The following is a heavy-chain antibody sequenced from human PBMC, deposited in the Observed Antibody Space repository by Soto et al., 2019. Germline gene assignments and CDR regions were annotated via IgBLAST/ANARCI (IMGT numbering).Heavy chain of an antibody. D-gene: IGHD1-26*01. Sequence: GGSLRLSCAGFGFTFSTYSMNWVRQAPGKGLEWVSSIYGNGGGTFYADSVKGRFTISRDNSKSTLYLQMNSLRAEDTAVYYCGKGRSYYYYYGVDVWGQGTTVTVSS. J-gene: IGHJ6*02. CDR3: GKGRSYYYYYGVDV. CDR1: GFTFSTYS. CDR2: IYGNGGGT. V-gene: IGHV3-23*01.